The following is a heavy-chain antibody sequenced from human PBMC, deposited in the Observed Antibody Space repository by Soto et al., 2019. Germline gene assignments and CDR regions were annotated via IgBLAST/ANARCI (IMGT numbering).Heavy chain of an antibody. J-gene: IGHJ3*02. Sequence: EVQLVESGGDLVQPGRSLRLSCAASGFIFNDYPMHWVRQAPGRGLEWVSGISWNSGILGSADSVRGRFSISRDNAKKSLYLHMDGLRAEDTALYLCVKDVLTSTFGLVYDGVGIWGRGTMVTVSS. V-gene: IGHV3-9*01. CDR2: ISWNSGIL. D-gene: IGHD3-3*01. CDR1: GFIFNDYP. CDR3: VKDVLTSTFGLVYDGVGI.